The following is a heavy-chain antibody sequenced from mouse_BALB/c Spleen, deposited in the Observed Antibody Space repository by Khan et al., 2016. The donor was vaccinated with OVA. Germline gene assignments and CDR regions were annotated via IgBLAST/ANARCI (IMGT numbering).Heavy chain of an antibody. CDR1: GYTFTNFG. Sequence: QIQLVQSGPELKKPGETVKISCKASGYTFTNFGMNWVKQAPGKGLEWMGWINTYTGEPTYTDDFKGRFAFSLETSASTAYLQIINLKNEDTATYFGARPPYFSYTVAYWGQGTAVTVSS. CDR2: INTYTGEP. J-gene: IGHJ4*01. CDR3: ARPPYFSYTVAY. D-gene: IGHD2-10*01. V-gene: IGHV9-3-1*01.